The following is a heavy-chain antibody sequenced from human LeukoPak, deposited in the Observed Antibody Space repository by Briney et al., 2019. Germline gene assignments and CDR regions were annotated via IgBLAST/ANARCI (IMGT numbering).Heavy chain of an antibody. J-gene: IGHJ3*02. Sequence: ASVKVSGKASGYTFTGYYIHWVRQATGQGLEWMGWMNPNSGNTGYAQNFQGSVTMTRNISTATAYMELSSLKSDDTAVYYCARVNTYYYGSGVSRAFHMWGQGTMVTVSS. V-gene: IGHV1-8*02. D-gene: IGHD3-10*01. CDR1: GYTFTGYY. CDR2: MNPNSGNT. CDR3: ARVNTYYYGSGVSRAFHM.